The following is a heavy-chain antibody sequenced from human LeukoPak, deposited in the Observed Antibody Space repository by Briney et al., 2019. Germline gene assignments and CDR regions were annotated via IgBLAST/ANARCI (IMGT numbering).Heavy chain of an antibody. Sequence: PGGSLRLSCAASGFTFSSYEMNWVRQAPGKGLEWVSYISSSGSTIYYADSVKGRFTISRDNAKNSLYLQVNSLRAEDTAVYYCARSGGDGYNWGFDYWGQGTLVTVSS. J-gene: IGHJ4*02. CDR3: ARSGGDGYNWGFDY. CDR2: ISSSGSTI. V-gene: IGHV3-48*03. D-gene: IGHD5-24*01. CDR1: GFTFSSYE.